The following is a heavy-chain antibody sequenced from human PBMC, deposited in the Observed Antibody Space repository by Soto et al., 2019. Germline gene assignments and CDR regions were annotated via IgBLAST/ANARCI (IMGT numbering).Heavy chain of an antibody. CDR1: GGTFSSYA. CDR3: ARDSGLYSYGSNWFDP. Sequence: QVQLVQSGAEVKKPGSSVKVSCKASGGTFSSYAISWVRQAPGQGLEWMGGIIPIFGTANYAQKFQGRVTSTADKSTSTAYMELSSLRSEDTAVYYCARDSGLYSYGSNWFDPWGQGTLVTVSS. CDR2: IIPIFGTA. V-gene: IGHV1-69*06. J-gene: IGHJ5*02. D-gene: IGHD5-18*01.